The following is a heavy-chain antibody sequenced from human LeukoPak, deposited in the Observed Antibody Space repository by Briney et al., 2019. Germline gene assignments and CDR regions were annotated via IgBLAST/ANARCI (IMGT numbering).Heavy chain of an antibody. D-gene: IGHD5-18*01. Sequence: GASVKVSCKASGYTFTGYYMHWVRQAPGQGLEWMGRINPNSGGTNYAQKFQGRVTMTRDTSISTAYMELSRLRSDDTAVYYCAARGYRYADPIDYWGLGTLVTVSS. CDR1: GYTFTGYY. CDR2: INPNSGGT. CDR3: AARGYRYADPIDY. V-gene: IGHV1-2*06. J-gene: IGHJ4*02.